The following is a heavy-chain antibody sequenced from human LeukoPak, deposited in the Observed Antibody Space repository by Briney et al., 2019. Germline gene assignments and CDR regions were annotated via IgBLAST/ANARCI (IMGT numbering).Heavy chain of an antibody. D-gene: IGHD1-20*01. CDR2: IYDSGST. V-gene: IGHV4-31*03. Sequence: SQTLSLTCTVSGGSISSGGYYWSWIRQHPGKGLEWIGYIYDSGSTYYNPSLKSRVTITVDTSKNQFSLKLSSVTAADMAVYYCARDLTGTGNWFDPWGQGTLVTVSS. CDR1: GGSISSGGYY. CDR3: ARDLTGTGNWFDP. J-gene: IGHJ5*02.